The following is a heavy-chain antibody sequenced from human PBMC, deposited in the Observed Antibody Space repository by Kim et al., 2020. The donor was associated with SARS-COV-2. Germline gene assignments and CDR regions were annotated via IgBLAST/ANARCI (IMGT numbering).Heavy chain of an antibody. D-gene: IGHD5-12*01. CDR1: ADSIDRSNYY. V-gene: IGHV4-39*02. CDR2: IYYSGTI. CDR3: ARSLGYNNRWSGYRDAFDM. Sequence: SETLSLTCIVSADSIDRSNYYWGWIRQPPGKGLEWIGSIYYSGTIYYNPSLKSRVSISVDTSKNHFSLKVRSVTAADTAVYYCARSLGYNNRWSGYRDAFDMWGRGTMVTVSS. J-gene: IGHJ3*02.